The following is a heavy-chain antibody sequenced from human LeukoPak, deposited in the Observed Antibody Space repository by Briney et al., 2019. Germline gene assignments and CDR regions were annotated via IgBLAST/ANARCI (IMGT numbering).Heavy chain of an antibody. Sequence: PSQTLSLTCTVSGGSISSGGYYWSWIRQPPGKGLEWIGYIYHSGSTYYNPSLKSRVTISVDRSKNQFSLKLSSVTAADTAVYYCARQGQRRNPWYYFDDWGQGALVTVS. CDR3: ARQGQRRNPWYYFDD. J-gene: IGHJ4*02. D-gene: IGHD2-8*02. CDR1: GGSISSGGYY. CDR2: IYHSGST. V-gene: IGHV4-30-2*01.